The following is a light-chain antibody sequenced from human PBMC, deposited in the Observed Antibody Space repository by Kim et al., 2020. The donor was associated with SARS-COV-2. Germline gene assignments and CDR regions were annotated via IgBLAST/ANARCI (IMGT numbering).Light chain of an antibody. V-gene: IGLV2-14*03. Sequence: QSALTQPASVSGSPGQSITISCTGTASDIGAYVYVSWYQQHPGKAPKLMIFDVNKRPSGVSTRFSGSKSGNAAALTISGLQAEDEADYYCCSYTKSVTYVFGTGTKVTVL. J-gene: IGLJ1*01. CDR1: ASDIGAYVY. CDR3: CSYTKSVTYV. CDR2: DVN.